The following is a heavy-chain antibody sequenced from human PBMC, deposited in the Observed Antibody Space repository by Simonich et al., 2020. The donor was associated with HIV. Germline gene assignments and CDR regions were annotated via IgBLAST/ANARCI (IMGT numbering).Heavy chain of an antibody. CDR3: ARHSGYADAFDI. V-gene: IGHV4-34*01. J-gene: IGHJ3*02. Sequence: QVHLQQWGAGLLKPSETLSLTCAVYGGSFSGYYWSWIRQPPGKGLEWLGDIDDSGSPNYSPSLKSRVTISLDTSKNQFSRKLSSVTAADTAVYYCARHSGYADAFDIWGQGTMITVSS. CDR1: GGSFSGYY. D-gene: IGHD5-12*01. CDR2: IDDSGSP.